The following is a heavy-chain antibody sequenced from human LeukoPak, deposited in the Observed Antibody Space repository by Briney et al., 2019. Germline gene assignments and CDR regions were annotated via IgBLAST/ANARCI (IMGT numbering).Heavy chain of an antibody. CDR1: GYTFTIYY. CDR3: ARDIIKYWGFGGLGFDY. V-gene: IGHV1-46*01. J-gene: IGHJ4*02. CDR2: INPSGGST. D-gene: IGHD7-27*01. Sequence: GASVKVSCTASGYTFTIYYMHWVRQAPGQGLEWMGIINPSGGSTSYAQKFQGRVTMTRDMSTSTVYMELSSLRSEDTAVYYCARDIIKYWGFGGLGFDYWGQGTLVTVSS.